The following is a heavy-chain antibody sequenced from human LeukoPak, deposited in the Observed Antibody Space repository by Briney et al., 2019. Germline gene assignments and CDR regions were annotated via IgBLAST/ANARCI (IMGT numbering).Heavy chain of an antibody. CDR2: ISGSGGST. V-gene: IGHV3-9*01. CDR1: GFTFDDYA. Sequence: GRSLRLSCAASGFTFDDYAMHWVRQAPGKGLEWVSGISGSGGSTYYADSVKGRFTISRDNAKNSLYLQMNSLRTDDTALYYCTKDITAGGLDYWGQGTLVTVSS. CDR3: TKDITAGGLDY. D-gene: IGHD6-13*01. J-gene: IGHJ4*02.